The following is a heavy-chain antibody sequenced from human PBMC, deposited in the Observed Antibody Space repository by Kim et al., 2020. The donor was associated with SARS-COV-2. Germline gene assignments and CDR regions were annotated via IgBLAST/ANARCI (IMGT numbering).Heavy chain of an antibody. V-gene: IGHV3-23*01. CDR3: AKVIGVVAARTFFDY. D-gene: IGHD2-15*01. Sequence: DSVKGRFTISRDTSKNTLYLQMNSLRAEDTAVYYCAKVIGVVAARTFFDYWGQGTLVTVSS. J-gene: IGHJ4*02.